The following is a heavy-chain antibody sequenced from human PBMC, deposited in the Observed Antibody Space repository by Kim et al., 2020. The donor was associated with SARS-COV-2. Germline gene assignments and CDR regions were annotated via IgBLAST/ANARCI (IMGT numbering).Heavy chain of an antibody. CDR1: GFTFSSYG. D-gene: IGHD1-26*01. V-gene: IGHV3-33*01. CDR3: ARDGIVGATGIDY. Sequence: GGSLRLSCAASGFTFSSYGMHWVRQAPGKGLEWVAVIWYDGSNKYYADSVKGRFTISRDNSKNTLYLQMNSLRAEETAVYYCARDGIVGATGIDYWGQGTLVTVSS. CDR2: IWYDGSNK. J-gene: IGHJ4*02.